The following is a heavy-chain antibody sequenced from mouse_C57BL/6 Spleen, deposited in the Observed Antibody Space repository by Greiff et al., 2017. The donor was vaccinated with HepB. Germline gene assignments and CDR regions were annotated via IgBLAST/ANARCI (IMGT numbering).Heavy chain of an antibody. Sequence: VQLQQSGPELVKPGASVKISCKASGYSFTGYYMNWVKQSPEKSLEWIGEINPSTGGTTYNQKFKAKATLTVDKSSSTAYMQLKSLTSEDSAVYYCARWTGTSHYFDYWGQGTTLTVSS. D-gene: IGHD4-1*01. V-gene: IGHV1-42*01. J-gene: IGHJ2*01. CDR2: INPSTGGT. CDR1: GYSFTGYY. CDR3: ARWTGTSHYFDY.